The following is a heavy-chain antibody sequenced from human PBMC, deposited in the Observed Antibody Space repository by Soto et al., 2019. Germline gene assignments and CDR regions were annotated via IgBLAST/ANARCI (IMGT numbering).Heavy chain of an antibody. CDR3: ARDDSANYFFDY. V-gene: IGHV1-46*01. CDR1: GYTFTSYY. J-gene: IGHJ4*02. D-gene: IGHD1-26*01. CDR2: ISPSGGST. Sequence: GASVKVSCKASGYTFTSYYMHWVRQAPGQGLEWMGIISPSGGSTSYAQRFQGRVTMTRDTSTSTVYMELSSLRSEDTAVYYCARDDSANYFFDYWGQGTLVTVSS.